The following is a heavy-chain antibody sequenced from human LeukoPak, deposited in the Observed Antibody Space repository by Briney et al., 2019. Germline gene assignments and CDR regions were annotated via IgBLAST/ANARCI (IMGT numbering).Heavy chain of an antibody. V-gene: IGHV1-58*02. J-gene: IGHJ6*02. Sequence: SVKVSCKASGFTFTISAMQWVRQARGQRLEWIGWIVVGSGNTNYAQKFQERVTITRNMSTSTAYMELSSLRSEDTAVYYCAAIYSSSWFAGLKKYYYYYGMDVWGQGTTVTVSS. CDR1: GFTFTISA. CDR2: IVVGSGNT. CDR3: AAIYSSSWFAGLKKYYYYYGMDV. D-gene: IGHD6-13*01.